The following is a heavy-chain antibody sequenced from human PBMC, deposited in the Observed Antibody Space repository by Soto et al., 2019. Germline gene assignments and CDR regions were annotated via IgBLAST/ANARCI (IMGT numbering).Heavy chain of an antibody. D-gene: IGHD3-16*01. J-gene: IGHJ6*01. V-gene: IGHV4-31*03. CDR1: VGSISIGGYY. Sequence: PSETLCLACTFSVGSISIGGYYWSWIRQHPGKGLEWIGYIYYSGSTYYNPSLKSRVTISVDTSKNQFSLKLSSVTAADTAVYYCARGGPYYYYGMDVWGQGTTVTVSS. CDR3: ARGGPYYYYGMDV. CDR2: IYYSGST.